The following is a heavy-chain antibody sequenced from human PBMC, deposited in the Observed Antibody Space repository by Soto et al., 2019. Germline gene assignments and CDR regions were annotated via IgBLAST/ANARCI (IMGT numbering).Heavy chain of an antibody. V-gene: IGHV4-59*01. CDR2: IYDNGNT. CDR3: ARGGPSSKYFVF. Sequence: ETLFGRCARWCGVISTDDCGSISQPPGKGLEWIGYIYDNGNTNYNPGLKSRVTMSVDTSKNQFFLKVNSVTAADTAVYYCARGGPSSKYFVFWGLGTLVTVSS. J-gene: IGHJ4*02. D-gene: IGHD2-2*01. CDR1: CGVISTDD.